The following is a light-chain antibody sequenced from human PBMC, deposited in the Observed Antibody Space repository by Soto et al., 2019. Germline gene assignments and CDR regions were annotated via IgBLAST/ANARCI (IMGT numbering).Light chain of an antibody. J-gene: IGLJ1*01. V-gene: IGLV2-8*01. CDR1: SSDVGGYNY. CDR3: SSYAGSFYV. Sequence: QSALTQPPSASGSPGQSVTISCTGTSSDVGGYNYVSWYQQHPGKAPKLMIYEVSKRPSGVPDRFSGSKSGNTASLTVPGLQAEDEADYYCSSYAGSFYVFGTGTKVTVL. CDR2: EVS.